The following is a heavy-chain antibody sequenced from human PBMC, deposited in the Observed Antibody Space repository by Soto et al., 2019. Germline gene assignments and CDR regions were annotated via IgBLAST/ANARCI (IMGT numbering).Heavy chain of an antibody. CDR3: ARTLNEWLLGLD. V-gene: IGHV1-18*01. D-gene: IGHD3-3*01. CDR1: GYTFTSYG. J-gene: IGHJ4*02. CDR2: ISAYNGNT. Sequence: ASVKVSCKASGYTFTSYGISWVRKAPGQGLEWMGWISAYNGNTNYAQKFQGRVTMTTDTSTSTAYMELRSLRSDDTAVYYCARTLNEWLLGLDWGQGTLVSVSS.